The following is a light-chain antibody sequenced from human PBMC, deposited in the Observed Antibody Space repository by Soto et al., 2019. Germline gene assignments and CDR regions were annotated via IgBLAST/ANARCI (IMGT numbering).Light chain of an antibody. Sequence: IQMTQPPSTRSSSVGDRVTITCRASQSISRWFAWYQQKPGKAPKLLIYDASSLESGVPSRFSGSGSGTEGTITISSLQTDDGSTYYCQQYNSYPGTFGQGTKVDIK. V-gene: IGKV1-5*01. CDR1: QSISRW. CDR2: DAS. CDR3: QQYNSYPGT. J-gene: IGKJ1*01.